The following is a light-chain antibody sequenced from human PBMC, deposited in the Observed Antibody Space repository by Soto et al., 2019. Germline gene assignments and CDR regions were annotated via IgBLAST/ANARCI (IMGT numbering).Light chain of an antibody. CDR2: GAS. Sequence: EIVLTQSPGTLSLSPGERATLSCRASQSVSSSYLAWYQQKPGQAPRLLIYGASSRATGIPDRFSGSGSGTDFTLTISGLEPEDFAVYYCQQYGSSRPWTFGQGTKVEIK. V-gene: IGKV3-20*01. J-gene: IGKJ1*01. CDR1: QSVSSSY. CDR3: QQYGSSRPWT.